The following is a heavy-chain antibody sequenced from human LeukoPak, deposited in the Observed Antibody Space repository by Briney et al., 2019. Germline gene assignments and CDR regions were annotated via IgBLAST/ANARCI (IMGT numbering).Heavy chain of an antibody. V-gene: IGHV4-39*01. CDR1: GGSISSGGYY. CDR3: AAYYYDSSGPYFDY. Sequence: SETLPLTCTVSGGSISSGGYYWSWIRQHPGKGLEWIGSIYYSGSTYYNPSLKSRVTISIDTSKNQFSLKLSSVTAADTAVYYCAAYYYDSSGPYFDYWGQGTLVTVSS. D-gene: IGHD3-22*01. J-gene: IGHJ4*02. CDR2: IYYSGST.